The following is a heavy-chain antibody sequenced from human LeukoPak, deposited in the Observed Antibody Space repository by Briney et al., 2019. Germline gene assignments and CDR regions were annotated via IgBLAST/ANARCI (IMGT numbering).Heavy chain of an antibody. J-gene: IGHJ4*02. CDR1: GGSISTSSYY. D-gene: IGHD1-1*01. V-gene: IGHV4-39*01. CDR2: IYYTGST. CDR3: TKGHRGDYNDPINY. Sequence: PSETLSLTCTVSGGSISTSSYYWAWIRQSPGKGLEWIGSIYYTGSTYYNPSLKSRVTISVDTSKNQFSLKLSSVTAADTAVYFCTKGHRGDYNDPINYWGQGTLVTVSS.